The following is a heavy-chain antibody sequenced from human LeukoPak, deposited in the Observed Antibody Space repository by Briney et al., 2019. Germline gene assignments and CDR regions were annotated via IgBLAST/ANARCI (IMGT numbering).Heavy chain of an antibody. CDR1: GGTFSSYA. Sequence: GASVKVSCKASGGTFSSYAISWVRQAPGQGLEWMGGIIPIFGTANYAQKFQGRVTITTDESTSTAYMELCSLRSEDTAVYYCARGEDSGYDWDYWGQGTLVTVSS. V-gene: IGHV1-69*05. D-gene: IGHD5-12*01. CDR3: ARGEDSGYDWDY. CDR2: IIPIFGTA. J-gene: IGHJ4*02.